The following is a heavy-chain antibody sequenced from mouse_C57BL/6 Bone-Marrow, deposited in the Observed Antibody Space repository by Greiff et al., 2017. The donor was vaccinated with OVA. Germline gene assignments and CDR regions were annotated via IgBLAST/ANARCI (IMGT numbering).Heavy chain of an antibody. D-gene: IGHD2-1*01. CDR1: GIDFSRYW. Sequence: EVKLMESGGGLVQPGGSLKLSCAASGIDFSRYWMSWVRRAPGKGLEWIGEINPDSSTINYAPSLKDKFIISRDNAKNTLYLQMSKVRSEDTALYYCASPIYYGTAWFAYWGQGTLVTVSA. V-gene: IGHV4-1*01. CDR2: INPDSSTI. CDR3: ASPIYYGTAWFAY. J-gene: IGHJ3*01.